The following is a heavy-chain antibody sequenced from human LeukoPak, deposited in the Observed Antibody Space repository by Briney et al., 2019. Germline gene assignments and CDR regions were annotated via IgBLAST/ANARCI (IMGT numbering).Heavy chain of an antibody. CDR1: GFTFSSYG. J-gene: IGHJ4*02. Sequence: GGSLRLSCAASGFTFSSYGMHWVRQAPGKGLEWAAFIRYDGSNKYYADSVKGRFTISRDNSKNTLYLQMNSLRAEDTAVYYCAKDGSSSAHYWGQGTLVTVSS. CDR2: IRYDGSNK. CDR3: AKDGSSSAHY. D-gene: IGHD6-13*01. V-gene: IGHV3-30*02.